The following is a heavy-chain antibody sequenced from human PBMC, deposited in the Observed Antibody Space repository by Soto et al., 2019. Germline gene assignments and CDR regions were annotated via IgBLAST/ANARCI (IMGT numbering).Heavy chain of an antibody. V-gene: IGHV5-10-1*01. CDR3: AREGLRDAFDI. D-gene: IGHD4-17*01. J-gene: IGHJ3*02. CDR1: GYSFTSYW. Sequence: GESLKISCKGSGYSFTSYWISWVRQMPGKGLEWMGRIDPSDSYTDYSPSLQGHVTISTDKFINTAYLQWSSPKASDTAMYYCAREGLRDAFDIWGQGTMVTVSS. CDR2: IDPSDSYT.